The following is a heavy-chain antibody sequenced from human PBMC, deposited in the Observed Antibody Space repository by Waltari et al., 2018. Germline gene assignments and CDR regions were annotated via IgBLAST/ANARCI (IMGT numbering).Heavy chain of an antibody. V-gene: IGHV4-38-2*01. D-gene: IGHD6-13*01. CDR2: TYHSGDT. CDR3: ARHRYSCSWYVL. CDR1: GYSISSGYY. J-gene: IGHJ4*02. Sequence: QVQLQESGPGLVKPSETLSLTCAVAGYSISSGYYWGWIRQPPGKGLVWTGSTYHSGDTSSTPSLKSRVTISVVTSKNQFSLKLSSVPAAATAVYYCARHRYSCSWYVLWGQGTLVTVSS.